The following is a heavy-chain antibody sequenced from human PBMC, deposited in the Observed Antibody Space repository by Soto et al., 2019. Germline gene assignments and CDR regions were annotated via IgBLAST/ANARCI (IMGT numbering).Heavy chain of an antibody. CDR1: GFTFSTYW. Sequence: LRLSCAASGFTFSTYWMHWVRQAPGKGLVWVSRLDNDGTNTRYADSVKGRFTVSRDNGKNTVYLQMDSLRAEDTAVYYCARDGGTYFDYWGQGTLVTVSS. J-gene: IGHJ4*02. CDR3: ARDGGTYFDY. V-gene: IGHV3-74*01. D-gene: IGHD3-16*01. CDR2: LDNDGTNT.